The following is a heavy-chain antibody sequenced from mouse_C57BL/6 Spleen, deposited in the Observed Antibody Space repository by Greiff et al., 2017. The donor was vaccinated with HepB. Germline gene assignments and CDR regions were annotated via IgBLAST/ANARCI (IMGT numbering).Heavy chain of an antibody. V-gene: IGHV5-4*01. J-gene: IGHJ3*01. D-gene: IGHD2-3*01. CDR2: ISDGGSYT. CDR3: ARDEAYDGYGFAY. Sequence: EVHLVESGGGLVKPGGSLKLSCAASGFTFSSYAMSWVRQTPEKRLEWVATISDGGSYTYYPDNVKGRFTISKDNAKNNLYLQMSHLKSENTAMYYCARDEAYDGYGFAYWGQGTLVTVSA. CDR1: GFTFSSYA.